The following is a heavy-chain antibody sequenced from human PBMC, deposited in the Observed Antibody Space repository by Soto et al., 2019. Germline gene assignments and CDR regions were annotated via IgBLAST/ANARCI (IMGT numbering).Heavy chain of an antibody. V-gene: IGHV3-23*01. CDR3: AKDVTVKEVLITSGVDF. CDR2: ISGSGGST. Sequence: GSLRLSCAASGFTFSRYAMSWVRQAPGKGLEWVSGISGSGGSTYYADAVRGRFSISRDNSKNTVDLQMNGLSAEDTAIYYCAKDVTVKEVLITSGVDFWGQGTLVTVSS. J-gene: IGHJ4*02. D-gene: IGHD3-22*01. CDR1: GFTFSRYA.